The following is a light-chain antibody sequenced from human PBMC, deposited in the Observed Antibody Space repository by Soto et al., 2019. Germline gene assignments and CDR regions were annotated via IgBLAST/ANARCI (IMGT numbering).Light chain of an antibody. Sequence: QSALTQPAPVSGSPGQSITIPCTGSSSDIGLYTFVSWYQQHPGKAPKLLIYDVSYRPSGISDRFSGSKSGNTASLTISGLQPEDEADYYCSSYGATSTLFGGGTKLTVL. V-gene: IGLV2-14*03. CDR2: DVS. CDR3: SSYGATSTL. CDR1: SSDIGLYTF. J-gene: IGLJ2*01.